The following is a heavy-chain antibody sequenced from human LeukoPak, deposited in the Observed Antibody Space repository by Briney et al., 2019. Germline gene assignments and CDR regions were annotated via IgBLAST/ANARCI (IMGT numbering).Heavy chain of an antibody. CDR2: IKQDGSEK. CDR3: ARVNRGGYCSSTSCYYMDV. V-gene: IGHV3-7*01. D-gene: IGHD2-2*01. Sequence: GGSLRLSCAASGFTFSSYWMGWVRQAPGKGLEWVANIKQDGSEKYYVDSVKGRFTISRDNAKNSLYLQMNSLRAEDTAVYYCARVNRGGYCSSTSCYYMDVWGKGTTVTVSS. J-gene: IGHJ6*03. CDR1: GFTFSSYW.